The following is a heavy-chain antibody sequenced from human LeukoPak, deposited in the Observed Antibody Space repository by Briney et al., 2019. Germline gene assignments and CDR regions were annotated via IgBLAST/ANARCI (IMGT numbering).Heavy chain of an antibody. CDR3: ARQRRWLQSPFDY. CDR2: IYYSGST. V-gene: IGHV4-59*08. J-gene: IGHJ4*02. Sequence: PPETLSLTCTVSGGSISSYYWSWIRQPPGKGLEWIGYIYYSGSTNYNPSLKSRVTISVDTSKNQFSLKLSSVTAADTAVYYCARQRRWLQSPFDYWGQGTLVTVSS. CDR1: GGSISSYY. D-gene: IGHD5-24*01.